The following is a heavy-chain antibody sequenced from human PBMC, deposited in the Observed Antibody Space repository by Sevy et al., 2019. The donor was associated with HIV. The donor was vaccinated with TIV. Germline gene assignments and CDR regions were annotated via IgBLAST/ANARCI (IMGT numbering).Heavy chain of an antibody. Sequence: GGSLRLSCAASGFTFTAYAMSWVRQAPGKGLEWVSTITKSGDNTHYADSVKGRFTISRDSSRNTLYVQMNSLRAEDTAVYYCAKLTGKTAWSFDYRGPRTLGTVSP. CDR1: GFTFTAYA. CDR2: ITKSGDNT. CDR3: AKLTGKTAWSFDY. D-gene: IGHD1-20*01. J-gene: IGHJ4*02. V-gene: IGHV3-23*01.